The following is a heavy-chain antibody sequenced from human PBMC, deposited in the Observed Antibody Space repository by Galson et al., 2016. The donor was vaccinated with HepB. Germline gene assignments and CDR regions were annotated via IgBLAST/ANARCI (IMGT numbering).Heavy chain of an antibody. D-gene: IGHD1-7*01. J-gene: IGHJ4*02. CDR2: ISYDGSNK. Sequence: SLRLSCAASGFTFSHCGMHWVRQAPGKGLEWVAVISYDGSNKYSTESVKGRFTISRDNSKNTLFLQMNSLRVEDTAVYYCAKAQNPGTTLYPLDYWGQGSLVTVSS. V-gene: IGHV3-30*18. CDR1: GFTFSHCG. CDR3: AKAQNPGTTLYPLDY.